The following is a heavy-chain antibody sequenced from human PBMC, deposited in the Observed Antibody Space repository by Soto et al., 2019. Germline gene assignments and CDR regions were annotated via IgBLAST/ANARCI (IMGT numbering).Heavy chain of an antibody. V-gene: IGHV3-11*01. CDR3: ARDDYTYGVY. CDR1: GFSFRDYF. CDR2: IGPYGNTI. Sequence: RLSCAASGFSFRDYFMSWIRQAPGKGLEWVSYIGPYGNTIYYADSVKGRFTISRDDAKNSLYLHMNGLRAEDTAVYYCARDDYTYGVYWGQGSLVTVSS. J-gene: IGHJ4*02. D-gene: IGHD3-3*01.